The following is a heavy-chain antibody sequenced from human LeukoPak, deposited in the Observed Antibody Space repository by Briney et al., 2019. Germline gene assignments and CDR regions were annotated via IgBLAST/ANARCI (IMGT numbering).Heavy chain of an antibody. CDR3: ARAGYGDYYLDY. CDR1: GFTVSSNY. J-gene: IGHJ4*02. D-gene: IGHD4-17*01. V-gene: IGHV3-53*01. Sequence: GGSLRLSCAASGFTVSSNYMSWVRQAPGKGLEWVSVIYSGGSTYYADSVKGRFTISRDNSKNTLYLQMNSLRAEDTAVYYCARAGYGDYYLDYWGQGTLVTVSS. CDR2: IYSGGST.